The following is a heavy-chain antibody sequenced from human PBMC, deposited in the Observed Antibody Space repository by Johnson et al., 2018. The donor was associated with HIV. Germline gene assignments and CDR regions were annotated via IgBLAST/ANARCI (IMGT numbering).Heavy chain of an antibody. V-gene: IGHV3-74*01. J-gene: IGHJ3*02. CDR3: AKVIALAGRPDAFDI. CDR2: INSDGSST. Sequence: QAPGKGLVWVSRINSDGSSTSYADSVKGRFTISRDNAKNTLYLQMNSLRAEDTAVYYCAKVIALAGRPDAFDIWGQGTMVTVSS. D-gene: IGHD6-19*01.